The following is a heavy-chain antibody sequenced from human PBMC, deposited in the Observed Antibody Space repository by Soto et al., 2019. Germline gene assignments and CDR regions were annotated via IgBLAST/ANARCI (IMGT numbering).Heavy chain of an antibody. D-gene: IGHD2-15*01. Sequence: QVQLQESGPGLVKPSQTLSLTCTVSGGSISSGGYYWSWIRQHPGKGLEWIGYIYYRGSTYYNPSLKSRVTISVDTSKNQFSLKLSSVTAADTAVYYCARLRGYCSGGSCYDSWGMDVWGQGTTVTVSS. J-gene: IGHJ6*02. CDR1: GGSISSGGYY. V-gene: IGHV4-31*03. CDR2: IYYRGST. CDR3: ARLRGYCSGGSCYDSWGMDV.